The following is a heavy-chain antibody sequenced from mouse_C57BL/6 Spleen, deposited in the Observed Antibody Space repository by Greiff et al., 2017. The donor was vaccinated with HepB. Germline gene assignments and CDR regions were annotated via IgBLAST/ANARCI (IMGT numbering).Heavy chain of an antibody. J-gene: IGHJ1*03. CDR3: ARFAYYGSSSGYFDV. CDR1: GYSITSDY. CDR2: ISYSGST. D-gene: IGHD1-1*01. V-gene: IGHV3-8*01. Sequence: EVQLQESGPGLAKPPQTLSLTCSVTGYSITSDYWNWIRKFPGNKLEYMGYISYSGSTYNNPSLKSRISITRATSKNQYYLQLNSVTTEDTATYYCARFAYYGSSSGYFDVWGTGTTVTVSS.